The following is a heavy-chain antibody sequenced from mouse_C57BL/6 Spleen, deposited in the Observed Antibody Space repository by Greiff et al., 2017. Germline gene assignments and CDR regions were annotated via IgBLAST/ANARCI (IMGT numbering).Heavy chain of an antibody. V-gene: IGHV1-42*01. CDR1: GYSFTGYY. J-gene: IGHJ2*01. CDR3: ARNDYYGSSLDY. CDR2: INPSTGGT. D-gene: IGHD1-1*01. Sequence: EVQLQQSGPELVKPGASVKISCKASGYSFTGYYMNWVKQSPEKSLEWIGEINPSTGGTTYNQKFKAKATLTVDKSSSTAYMQLKSLTSEDSAVYYCARNDYYGSSLDYWGQGTTLTVSS.